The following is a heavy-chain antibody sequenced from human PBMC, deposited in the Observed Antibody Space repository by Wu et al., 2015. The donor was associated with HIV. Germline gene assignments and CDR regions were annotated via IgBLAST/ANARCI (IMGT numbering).Heavy chain of an antibody. CDR1: GYTFTSYY. CDR2: INPSGGST. Sequence: QVQLVQSGAEVKKPGASVKVSCKASGYTFTSYYMHWVRQAPGQGLEWMGIINPSGGSTSYAQKFQGRVTVTRDTSTSTTYMELSGLTYDDTAVYYCARGAPPGCSTTSCLLDYWGHGTLVTVSS. CDR3: ARGAPPGCSTTSCLLDY. J-gene: IGHJ4*01. V-gene: IGHV1-46*01. D-gene: IGHD2-2*01.